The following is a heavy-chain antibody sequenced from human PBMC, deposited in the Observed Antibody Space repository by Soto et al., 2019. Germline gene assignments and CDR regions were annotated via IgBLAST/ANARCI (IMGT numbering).Heavy chain of an antibody. CDR1: GGSVTNSSYY. V-gene: IGHV4-39*01. CDR3: VSQRTTVPTQAYFDY. CDR2: VYYRGRS. J-gene: IGHJ4*02. D-gene: IGHD4-17*01. Sequence: SETLSLTCTVSGGSVTNSSYYWGWIRQSPGKGLEWIGSVYYRGRSYSKSSVKSRVTISVDTSKHRFSLSLNSVTASDTAVYFCVSQRTTVPTQAYFDYWGPGALVPVSS.